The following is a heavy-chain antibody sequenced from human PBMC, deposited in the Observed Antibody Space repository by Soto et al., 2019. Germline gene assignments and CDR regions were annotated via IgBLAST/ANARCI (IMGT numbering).Heavy chain of an antibody. CDR3: ARDVVVPAAMTSFPRY. D-gene: IGHD2-2*01. J-gene: IGHJ4*02. CDR2: ISSSSSYT. V-gene: IGHV3-11*06. CDR1: GFTFSDYY. Sequence: GGSLRLSCAASGFTFSDYYMSWIRQAPGKGLEWVSYISSSSSYTNYADSVKGRFTISRDNAKNSLYLQMNSLRAEDTAVYYCARDVVVPAAMTSFPRYWGQGTLVTVSS.